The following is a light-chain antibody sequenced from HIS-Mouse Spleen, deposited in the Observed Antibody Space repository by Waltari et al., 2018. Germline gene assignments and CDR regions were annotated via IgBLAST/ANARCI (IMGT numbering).Light chain of an antibody. Sequence: QSALTQPPSVSGSPGQSVPIPCPGTRSDVGSYNRVPWYQQPPGTAPKLMIYEVSKRPSGVPDRFSGSKSGNTASLTISGLQAEDEADYYCSLYTSSSTLVFGGGTKLTVL. V-gene: IGLV2-18*01. CDR2: EVS. CDR1: RSDVGSYNR. J-gene: IGLJ2*01. CDR3: SLYTSSSTLV.